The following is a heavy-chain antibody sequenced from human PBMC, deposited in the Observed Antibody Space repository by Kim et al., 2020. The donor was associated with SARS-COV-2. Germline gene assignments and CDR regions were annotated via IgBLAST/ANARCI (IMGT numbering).Heavy chain of an antibody. CDR2: INPNSGGT. CDR1: GYTFTGYY. CDR3: ARDHGSSTKEIDY. D-gene: IGHD6-6*01. Sequence: ASVKVSCKASGYTFTGYYMHWVRQAPGQGLEWMGWINPNSGGTSYAQKFQGRVTMTRDTSISTAYMEMSGLRSDDTAVYYCARDHGSSTKEIDYWGQGT. J-gene: IGHJ4*02. V-gene: IGHV1-2*02.